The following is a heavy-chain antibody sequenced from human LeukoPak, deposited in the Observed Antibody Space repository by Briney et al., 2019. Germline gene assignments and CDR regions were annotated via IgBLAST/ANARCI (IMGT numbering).Heavy chain of an antibody. J-gene: IGHJ6*02. CDR1: GFSFSTYD. CDR2: IGTNEDT. CDR3: VREWRGIASHYHGMDV. D-gene: IGHD6-13*01. Sequence: GGSLRLSCVASGFSFSTYDMYRVRQAAGRGPEWVSAIGTNEDTFYLGSVKDRFTISRENGKNSLYLQMNSLRVDDTAVYYCVREWRGIASHYHGMDVWGQGTTVTVSS. V-gene: IGHV3-13*01.